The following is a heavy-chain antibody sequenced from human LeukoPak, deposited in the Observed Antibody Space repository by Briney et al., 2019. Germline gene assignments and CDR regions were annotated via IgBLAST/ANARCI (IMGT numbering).Heavy chain of an antibody. CDR3: ARSTDDGYSYGHDY. CDR1: GGSISSSSYY. Sequence: SETLSLTCTVPGGSISSSSYYWGWIRQPPGKGLEWIGSIYYSGSTYYNPSLKSRVTISVDTSKNQFSLKLSSVTAADTAVYYCARSTDDGYSYGHDYWGQGTLVTVSS. D-gene: IGHD5-18*01. V-gene: IGHV4-39*01. J-gene: IGHJ4*02. CDR2: IYYSGST.